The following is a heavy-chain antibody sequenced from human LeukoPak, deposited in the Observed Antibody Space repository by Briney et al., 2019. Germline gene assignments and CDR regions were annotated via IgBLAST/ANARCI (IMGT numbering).Heavy chain of an antibody. J-gene: IGHJ6*03. CDR1: GGSISSYY. D-gene: IGHD3-3*01. V-gene: IGHV4-4*09. CDR3: ARLYRGGSRNFWSGYCGFTGYYYYYMDV. CDR2: IYTSGST. Sequence: SETLSLTCTVSGGSISSYYWSWIRQPPGKGLEWIGYIYTSGSTNYNPSLKSRVTISVDTSKNQFSLKLSSVTAADTAVYYCARLYRGGSRNFWSGYCGFTGYYYYYMDVWGKGTTVTVSS.